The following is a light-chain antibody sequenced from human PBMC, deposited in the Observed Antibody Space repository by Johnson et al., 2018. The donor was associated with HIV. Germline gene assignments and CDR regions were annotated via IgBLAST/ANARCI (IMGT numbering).Light chain of an antibody. Sequence: QAVLTQPPSVSAAPGQMVTISCSGNNSNIGYNSVSWYQQVPGTAPKLLIYENKKRPSGIADRFSASKSGTSATLDITGLQTGDEADYYCGAWDSGLTAHFVFGSGTTITVL. CDR2: ENK. CDR1: NSNIGYNS. V-gene: IGLV1-51*02. J-gene: IGLJ1*01. CDR3: GAWDSGLTAHFV.